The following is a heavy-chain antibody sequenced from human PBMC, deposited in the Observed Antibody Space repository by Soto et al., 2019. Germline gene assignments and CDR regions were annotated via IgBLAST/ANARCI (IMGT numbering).Heavy chain of an antibody. D-gene: IGHD1-26*01. V-gene: IGHV2-5*02. Sequence: QITLKESGPTLVKPTQTLTLTCTFSGFSLTTDGVGVGWIRQPPGEALEWLAVIYWDDSKTYRPSLESRLTITKDTSKNQVAITMTTMDSVDTATYYCAHAYGGRSLYWGQGTLVTVSS. CDR2: IYWDDSK. J-gene: IGHJ4*02. CDR3: AHAYGGRSLY. CDR1: GFSLTTDGVG.